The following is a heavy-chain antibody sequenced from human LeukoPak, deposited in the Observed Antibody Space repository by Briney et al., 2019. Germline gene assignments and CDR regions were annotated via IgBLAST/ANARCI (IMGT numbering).Heavy chain of an antibody. CDR2: ISGSGGST. Sequence: GGSLRLSCAASGFTFSSCAMSWVRQAPGKGLEWVSAISGSGGSTYYADSVKGRFTISRDNSKNTLYLQMNSLRAEDTAVYYCAKDRLVGVVVVTLDYWGQGTLVTVSS. D-gene: IGHD3-22*01. CDR1: GFTFSSCA. V-gene: IGHV3-23*01. J-gene: IGHJ4*02. CDR3: AKDRLVGVVVVTLDY.